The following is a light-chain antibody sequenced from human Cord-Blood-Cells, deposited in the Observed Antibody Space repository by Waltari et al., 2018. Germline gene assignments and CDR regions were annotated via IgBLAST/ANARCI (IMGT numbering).Light chain of an antibody. CDR2: EGS. Sequence: QSALTQPASVPGAPGPVITISCPGTSSCVGRYYLVPWYQQHPGKAPKLMIYEGSKRPSGVSNRFSGSKSGNTASLTISGLQAEDEADYYCCSYAGSSTLVFGGGTKLTVL. J-gene: IGLJ3*02. CDR1: SSCVGRYYL. V-gene: IGLV2-23*01. CDR3: CSYAGSSTLV.